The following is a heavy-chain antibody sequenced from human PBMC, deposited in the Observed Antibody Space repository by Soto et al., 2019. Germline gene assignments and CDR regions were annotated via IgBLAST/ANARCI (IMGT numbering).Heavy chain of an antibody. J-gene: IGHJ4*02. CDR3: AKDLLTFGGNTILFDY. D-gene: IGHD2-15*01. V-gene: IGHV3-23*01. Sequence: GGSLRLSCAASGFTFSSYAMSWVRQAPGKGLEWVSAISGSGGSTYYADSVKGRFTISRDNSKNTLYLQMNSLRAEDTAVYYCAKDLLTFGGNTILFDYWGQGTLVTVSS. CDR1: GFTFSSYA. CDR2: ISGSGGST.